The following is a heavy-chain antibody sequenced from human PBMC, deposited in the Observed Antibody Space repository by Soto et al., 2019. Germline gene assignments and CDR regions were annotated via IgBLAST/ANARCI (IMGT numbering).Heavy chain of an antibody. CDR1: GFTFSSYG. CDR2: IWYDGSNK. V-gene: IGHV3-33*01. J-gene: IGHJ2*01. Sequence: GGSLRLSCAASGFTFSSYGMHWVRQAPGKGLEWVAVIWYDGSNKYYADSVKGRFTISRDNSKNTLYLQMNSLRAEDTAVYYCARLSYSGSYRPRYDWYFDLWGRGTLVTVSS. D-gene: IGHD1-26*01. CDR3: ARLSYSGSYRPRYDWYFDL.